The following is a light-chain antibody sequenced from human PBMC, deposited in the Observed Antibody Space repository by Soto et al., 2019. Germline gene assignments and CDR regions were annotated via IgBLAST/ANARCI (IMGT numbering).Light chain of an antibody. CDR2: GAS. V-gene: IGKV1-6*01. CDR1: QDIRTE. Sequence: ALQMTQSPSSLSASVGDRVTITCRSSQDIRTELGWYQQRPGKAPNLLIYGASTLQTGVPSRFSGSGSGTDFFLTISSLQPEDVATYFCLQDYKYPRTFGQGTKLQIK. CDR3: LQDYKYPRT. J-gene: IGKJ2*01.